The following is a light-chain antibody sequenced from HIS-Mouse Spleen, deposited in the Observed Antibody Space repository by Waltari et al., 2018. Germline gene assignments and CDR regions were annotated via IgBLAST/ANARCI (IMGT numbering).Light chain of an antibody. CDR1: RRAVGVYNY. CDR2: DVS. V-gene: IGLV2-14*03. J-gene: IGLJ1*01. CDR3: SSYTSSSTLV. Sequence: QSALTQPASVSGSPGQSITISCTGTRRAVGVYNYVPWYQQHPGKAPKLMIYDVSNRPSGVSNRFSGSKSGNTASLTISGLQAEDEADYYCSSYTSSSTLVFGTGTKVTVL.